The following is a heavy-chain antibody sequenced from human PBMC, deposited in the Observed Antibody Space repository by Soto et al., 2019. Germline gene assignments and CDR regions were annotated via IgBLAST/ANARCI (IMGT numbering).Heavy chain of an antibody. Sequence: QVQLQQWGAGLLKPSETLSLTCAVYGGSCSGYYWSWIRQPPGKGLELIGEINHSGSTNYNPSLKSGVTKSVDKSKNQFALKLSSVTAAGTAVYYCASAKDYDSSGYRAYWGQGTLVTVSS. J-gene: IGHJ4*02. V-gene: IGHV4-34*01. CDR2: INHSGST. CDR1: GGSCSGYY. CDR3: ASAKDYDSSGYRAY. D-gene: IGHD3-22*01.